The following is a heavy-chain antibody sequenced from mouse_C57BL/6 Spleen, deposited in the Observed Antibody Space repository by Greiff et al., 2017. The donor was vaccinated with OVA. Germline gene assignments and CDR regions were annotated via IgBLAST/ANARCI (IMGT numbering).Heavy chain of an antibody. V-gene: IGHV5-17*01. Sequence: EVHLVESGGGLVKPGGSLKLSCAASGFTFSDYGMHWVRQAPEKGLEWVAYISSGSSTIYYADTVKGRFTISRDNAKNTLFLQMTSLRSEDTAMYYCAREEGYGFAYWGQGTLVTVSA. CDR3: AREEGYGFAY. D-gene: IGHD2-2*01. J-gene: IGHJ3*01. CDR1: GFTFSDYG. CDR2: ISSGSSTI.